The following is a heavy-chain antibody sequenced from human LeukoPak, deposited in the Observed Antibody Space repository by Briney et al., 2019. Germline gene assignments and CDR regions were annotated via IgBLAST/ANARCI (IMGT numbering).Heavy chain of an antibody. V-gene: IGHV3-53*01. CDR1: GFTVSSNY. CDR2: IYSGGST. CDR3: ARVGLGTRPVGMDV. Sequence: GGSLRLSCAASGFTVSSNYMSWVRQAPGKGLEGVSVIYSGGSTYYADSVKGRFTISRDNSKNTLYLQMNSLRAEDTAVYYCARVGLGTRPVGMDVWGQGTTVTVSS. J-gene: IGHJ6*02. D-gene: IGHD1-26*01.